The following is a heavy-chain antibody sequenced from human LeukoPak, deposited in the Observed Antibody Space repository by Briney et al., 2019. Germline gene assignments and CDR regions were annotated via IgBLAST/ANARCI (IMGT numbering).Heavy chain of an antibody. CDR1: GFTFSSYA. CDR2: ISGSGGGT. V-gene: IGHV3-23*01. J-gene: IGHJ4*02. Sequence: GGSLRLSCAAPGFTFSSYAMSWVRQAPGKGLEWVSAISGSGGGTYYADSVKGRFTISRDNSKNTLYLQMNSLRAEDTAVYYCAKVLMVYGTFDYWGQGTLVTVSS. D-gene: IGHD2-8*01. CDR3: AKVLMVYGTFDY.